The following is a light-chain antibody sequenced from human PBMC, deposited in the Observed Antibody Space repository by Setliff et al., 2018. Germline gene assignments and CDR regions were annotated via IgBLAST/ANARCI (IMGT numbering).Light chain of an antibody. Sequence: QSALTQPPSASGSPGQSVTISCTGTSGDIDPYNYVSWYQQHPGKAPKLLIYEVSKRPSGAPDRFSGSKSGNTAFLTVSGLLAEDEAEYFCGSYEGSNNYVFGSGTKVTVL. CDR2: EVS. J-gene: IGLJ1*01. CDR3: GSYEGSNNYV. CDR1: SGDIDPYNY. V-gene: IGLV2-8*01.